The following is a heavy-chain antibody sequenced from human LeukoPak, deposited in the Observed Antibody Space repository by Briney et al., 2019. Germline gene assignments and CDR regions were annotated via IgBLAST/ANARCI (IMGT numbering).Heavy chain of an antibody. CDR1: GFTFSNYG. D-gene: IGHD5/OR15-5a*01. J-gene: IGHJ4*02. V-gene: IGHV3-30*03. CDR3: ARVVYGPGSNYFDY. Sequence: GGSLRLSCAASGFTFSNYGVHWVRQAPGKGLEWVAVISYDGSNKYYGDSVKGRFTISRDNAKNSLYLQMNSLRAEDTAVYYCARVVYGPGSNYFDYWGQGTLVTVSS. CDR2: ISYDGSNK.